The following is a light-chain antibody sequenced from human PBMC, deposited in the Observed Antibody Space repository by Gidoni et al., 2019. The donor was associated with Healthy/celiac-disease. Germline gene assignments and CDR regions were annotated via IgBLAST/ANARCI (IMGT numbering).Light chain of an antibody. J-gene: IGKJ1*01. CDR3: QQYYSTHWT. CDR1: QSVLYSSNNKNY. Sequence: DIVMTQSPDSLSVSLGERATINCKSSQSVLYSSNNKNYLAWYQQKPGQPPKLLIYWASTRESGVPDRFSGSGSGTDFTLTSSSLQAEDVAVYYCQQYYSTHWTFGQXTKVEIK. CDR2: WAS. V-gene: IGKV4-1*01.